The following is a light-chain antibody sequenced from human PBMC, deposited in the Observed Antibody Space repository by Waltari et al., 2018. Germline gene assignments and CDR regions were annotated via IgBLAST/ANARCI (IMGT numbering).Light chain of an antibody. CDR1: NIESKS. Sequence: SYVLTQPPSVSVAPGETARLTCGGNNIESKSVHWYRQRPGQAPVLVISYDSDRPSGIPDRLSGSNSGNTAPLTISRVEAGDEADYYCQVWDANTDPGVFGTGTEVTVL. CDR2: YDS. CDR3: QVWDANTDPGV. J-gene: IGLJ1*01. V-gene: IGLV3-21*01.